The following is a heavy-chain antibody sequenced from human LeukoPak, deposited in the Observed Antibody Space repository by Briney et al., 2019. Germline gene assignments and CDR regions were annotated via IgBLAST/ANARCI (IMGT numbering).Heavy chain of an antibody. Sequence: GGSLRLSCVASGFTYSSYSMNWVRQAPGKGLEWVSSISSSSSYIYYADSVKGRFTISRDNAKNSLYLQMNSLRAEDTAVYYCARVRTVVISYFDYWGQGTLVTVSS. V-gene: IGHV3-21*01. CDR1: GFTYSSYS. J-gene: IGHJ4*02. CDR3: ARVRTVVISYFDY. D-gene: IGHD4-23*01. CDR2: ISSSSSYI.